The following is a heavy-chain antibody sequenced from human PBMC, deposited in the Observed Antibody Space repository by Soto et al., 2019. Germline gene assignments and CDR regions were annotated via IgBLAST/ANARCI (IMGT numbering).Heavy chain of an antibody. D-gene: IGHD3-10*01. Sequence: EVQLVESGGGLIQPGESLTVSCAGSGLGGDKMTWVRQAPGKWLQWVALVRTNGVIMYADSVKGRFTVSRDTSRTTQYLHMSSLRVEDTAVYYCARDRVGDGAYDFAYWGQGTLVTVSS. CDR1: GLGGDK. V-gene: IGHV3-53*01. CDR2: VRTNGVI. CDR3: ARDRVGDGAYDFAY. J-gene: IGHJ4*02.